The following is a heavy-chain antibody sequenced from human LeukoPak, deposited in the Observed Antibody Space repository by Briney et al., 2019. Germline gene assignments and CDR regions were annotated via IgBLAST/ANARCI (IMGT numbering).Heavy chain of an antibody. D-gene: IGHD3-22*01. Sequence: ASVKVSCKASGYTFTGYYMHWVRQAPGQGLEWMGWINTNTGNPTYAQGFTGRFVFSLDTSVSTAYLQISSLKAEDTAVYYCARGDSSGYYYSSRYWGQGTLVTVSS. V-gene: IGHV7-4-1*02. CDR3: ARGDSSGYYYSSRY. J-gene: IGHJ4*02. CDR2: INTNTGNP. CDR1: GYTFTGYY.